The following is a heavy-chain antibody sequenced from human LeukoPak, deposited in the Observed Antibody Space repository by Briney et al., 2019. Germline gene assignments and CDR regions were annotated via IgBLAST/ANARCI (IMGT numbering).Heavy chain of an antibody. CDR1: GGTFSSYA. CDR3: ARLRMVRGVNWYFYL. Sequence: ASVKVSCKASGGTFSSYAISWVRQAPGQGLEWMGRIIPIFGTANYAQKFQGRVTITTDESTSTAYMELSSLRSEDTAVYYCARLRMVRGVNWYFYLWGRGTLVTVSS. J-gene: IGHJ2*01. V-gene: IGHV1-69*05. D-gene: IGHD3-10*01. CDR2: IIPIFGTA.